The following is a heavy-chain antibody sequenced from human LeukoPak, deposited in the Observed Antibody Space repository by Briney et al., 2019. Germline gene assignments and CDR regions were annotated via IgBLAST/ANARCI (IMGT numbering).Heavy chain of an antibody. J-gene: IGHJ4*02. CDR1: GYTFTDYY. CDR2: INPDSGYT. Sequence: ASVKVSCKTSGYTFTDYYIHWVRQAPGQGLEWMGWINPDSGYTNYAQKFQGRVTMTRDTSTSTVYMELSSLRSEDTAVYYCARARLLSSDYWGQGTLVTVSS. CDR3: ARARLLSSDY. V-gene: IGHV1-2*02. D-gene: IGHD6-6*01.